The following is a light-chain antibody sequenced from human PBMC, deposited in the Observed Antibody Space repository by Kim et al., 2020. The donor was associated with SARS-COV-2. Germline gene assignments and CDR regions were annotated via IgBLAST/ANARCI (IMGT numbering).Light chain of an antibody. J-gene: IGLJ1*01. CDR1: KLGDKY. V-gene: IGLV3-1*01. CDR2: QDN. Sequence: SYELTQPPSVSVSPGQTASITCSGDKLGDKYACWYQQKSGQSPVLVIYQDNKRPSGIPERFSGSNSGNTATLTISGTQAMDEADYYCQAWDSSTYVFGPGTEVTVL. CDR3: QAWDSSTYV.